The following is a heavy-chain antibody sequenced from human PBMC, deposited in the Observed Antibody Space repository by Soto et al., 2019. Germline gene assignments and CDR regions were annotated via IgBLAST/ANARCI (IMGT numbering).Heavy chain of an antibody. D-gene: IGHD1-26*01. J-gene: IGHJ4*02. Sequence: EVLLVGSGGGPVKPGGSLRLSCTASGFRFSSYGMNWVRQAPGKGLEWVSSISSGSSFIYYADSVKGRFTISRDNAKNSLYLQMNSPRADDTAIYYCTRVLLGGYYGSDFDFWGQGTQVTVSS. V-gene: IGHV3-21*01. CDR3: TRVLLGGYYGSDFDF. CDR2: ISSGSSFI. CDR1: GFRFSSYG.